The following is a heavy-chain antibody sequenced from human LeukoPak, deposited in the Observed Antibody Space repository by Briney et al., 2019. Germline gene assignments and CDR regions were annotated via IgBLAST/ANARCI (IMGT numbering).Heavy chain of an antibody. Sequence: SETLSLTCTVSGGSISSSSYYWGWIRQPPGKGLEWIGSIYYSGSTYYNPSLKSRVTISVDTSKNQFSLKLSSVTAADTAVYYCASSGYDGYFDYWGQGTLVTVSS. J-gene: IGHJ4*02. CDR3: ASSGYDGYFDY. V-gene: IGHV4-39*07. CDR1: GGSISSSSYY. D-gene: IGHD5-12*01. CDR2: IYYSGST.